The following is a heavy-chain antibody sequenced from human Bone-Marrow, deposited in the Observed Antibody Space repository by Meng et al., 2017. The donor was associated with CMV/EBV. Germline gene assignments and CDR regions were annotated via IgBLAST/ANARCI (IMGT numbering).Heavy chain of an antibody. D-gene: IGHD2-2*02. Sequence: SVKVSCKASGGTFSSYTISWVRQAPGQGLEWMGRIIPILGIANYAQKFQGRVTITTDESTSTAYMELSSLRSEDTAVYYCARSAHCSSTSCYKELRFLEWLSPSYYYYGMDVWGQGTTVTVSS. J-gene: IGHJ6*02. CDR1: GGTFSSYT. V-gene: IGHV1-69*02. CDR3: ARSAHCSSTSCYKELRFLEWLSPSYYYYGMDV. CDR2: IIPILGIA.